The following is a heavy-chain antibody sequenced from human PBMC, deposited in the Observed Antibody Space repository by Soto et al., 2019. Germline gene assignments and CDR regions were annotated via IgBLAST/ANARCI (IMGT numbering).Heavy chain of an antibody. CDR2: ISTYNANT. Sequence: GASVKVSCKASGFTFSNYGINCVRQAPGQGLEWMGWISTYNANTNFAQKFQGRVTMTTDTSTSTAYMELRSLRSDDTAVYYCARDLGGWPEYWGQGTLVTVS. V-gene: IGHV1-18*01. CDR1: GFTFSNYG. J-gene: IGHJ4*02. CDR3: ARDLGGWPEY. D-gene: IGHD2-15*01.